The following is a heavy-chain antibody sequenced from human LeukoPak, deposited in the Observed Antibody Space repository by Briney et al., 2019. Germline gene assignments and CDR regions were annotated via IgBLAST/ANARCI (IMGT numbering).Heavy chain of an antibody. V-gene: IGHV5-51*01. CDR2: ISPGDSDT. J-gene: IGHJ4*02. CDR1: GYSFTDYW. Sequence: GESLKISCQGSGYSFTDYWIAWVRQLPGKGLEWVAIISPGDSDTRHIPSFQGQVTISADKSISTAYLQWSSLKASDTALYYCARQNAGKGVCLDYWGQGTLVTVSP. D-gene: IGHD2-8*01. CDR3: ARQNAGKGVCLDY.